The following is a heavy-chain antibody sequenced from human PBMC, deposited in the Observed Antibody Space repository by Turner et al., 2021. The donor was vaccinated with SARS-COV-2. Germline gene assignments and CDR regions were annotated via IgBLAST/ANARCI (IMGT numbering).Heavy chain of an antibody. CDR2: INPNSGNT. Sequence: QVQLVQSGAEVKKPGASVKVSCKTSGYTFTDYYMHWLRQAPGQGLEWMGGINPNSGNTKYVQKFQGRVTVTRDTSISTAYMELSWLRSDDTAVYYCAGEYCRGDNCDKAFDYWGQGTLVTVSS. J-gene: IGHJ4*02. CDR3: AGEYCRGDNCDKAFDY. D-gene: IGHD2-15*01. V-gene: IGHV1-2*02. CDR1: GYTFTDYY.